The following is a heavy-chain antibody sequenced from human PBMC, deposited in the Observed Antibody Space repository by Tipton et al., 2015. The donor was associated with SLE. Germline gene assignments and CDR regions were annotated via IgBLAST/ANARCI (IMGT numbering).Heavy chain of an antibody. Sequence: TLSLTCAVYGGSFSGYYWSWIRQPPGKGLEWIGEINHSGSTNYNPSLKSRVTISVDTSKNQFSLKLSSVTAADTAVYYCARESAAARRYYFDYWGQGTLVTVSS. CDR2: INHSGST. CDR1: GGSFSGYY. CDR3: ARESAAARRYYFDY. D-gene: IGHD6-6*01. J-gene: IGHJ4*02. V-gene: IGHV4-34*01.